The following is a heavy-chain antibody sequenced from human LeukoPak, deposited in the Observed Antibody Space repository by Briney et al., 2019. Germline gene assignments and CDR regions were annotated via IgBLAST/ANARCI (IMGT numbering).Heavy chain of an antibody. J-gene: IGHJ4*02. CDR2: ISGNGAGT. CDR1: GFTFSRNA. Sequence: GGSLRLSCAAYGFTFSRNAMNWVRQAPGKGLEWVASISGNGAGTYYADSVKGRFNISRDNSKNTLDLQMNSLGTEDTTVYYCAKDANYFHSGSYLIPFDFWGQGTLVTVSS. D-gene: IGHD1-26*01. CDR3: AKDANYFHSGSYLIPFDF. V-gene: IGHV3-23*01.